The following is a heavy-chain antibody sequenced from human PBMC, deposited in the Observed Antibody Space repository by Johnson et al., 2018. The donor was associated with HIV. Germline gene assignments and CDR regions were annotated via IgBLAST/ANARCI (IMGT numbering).Heavy chain of an antibody. D-gene: IGHD1-26*01. J-gene: IGHJ3*02. Sequence: VQLVESWGTVVRPGGSLRLSCVASGFNLDDYGMSWVRQAPGKGLEWVSGINWNGGSTGYADSVKGRFTISRDNAKNSLYLQMNNLRAEDTALYYCARRWELHSNAFDIWGQGTMVTVSS. V-gene: IGHV3-20*04. CDR2: INWNGGST. CDR3: ARRWELHSNAFDI. CDR1: GFNLDDYG.